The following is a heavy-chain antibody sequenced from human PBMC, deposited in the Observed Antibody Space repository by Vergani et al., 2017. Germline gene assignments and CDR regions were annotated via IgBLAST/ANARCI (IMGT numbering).Heavy chain of an antibody. CDR1: GYSFTSYW. V-gene: IGHV5-10-1*03. Sequence: DVQLVQSGAEVKKPGESLRISCKGSGYSFTSYWISWVRQMPGKGLEWMGRIDPSDSYTNYSPSFQGHVTISADKSISTAYLQWSSRKASDTAMYYLARSPWRCSGGSCYSGYFDYWGQGTLVTVSS. J-gene: IGHJ4*02. CDR3: ARSPWRCSGGSCYSGYFDY. D-gene: IGHD2-15*01. CDR2: IDPSDSYT.